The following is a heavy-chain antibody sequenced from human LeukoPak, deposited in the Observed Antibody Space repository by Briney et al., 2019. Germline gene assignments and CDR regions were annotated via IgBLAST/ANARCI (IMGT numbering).Heavy chain of an antibody. CDR3: AREHPGGGSGIATTNYYYYYMDV. CDR2: INHSGST. J-gene: IGHJ6*03. Sequence: PSETLSLTCAVYGGSFSGYYWSWIRQPPGKGLEWIGEINHSGSTNYNPSLKSRVTISVDTSKNQFSLKLSSVPAADTAVYYCAREHPGGGSGIATTNYYYYYMDVWGKGTTVTVSS. D-gene: IGHD3-10*01. CDR1: GGSFSGYY. V-gene: IGHV4-34*01.